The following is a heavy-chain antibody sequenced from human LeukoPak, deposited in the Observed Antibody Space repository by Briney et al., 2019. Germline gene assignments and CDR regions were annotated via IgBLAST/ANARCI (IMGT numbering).Heavy chain of an antibody. D-gene: IGHD4-11*01. CDR3: ARLSPGGYSNSEPFDY. CDR2: IYPGDSDT. J-gene: IGHJ4*02. Sequence: GESLKISCKGSGYSFTSYWIGWVRQMPGKGLEWMGIIYPGDSDTRYSPSFQGQVTISADKSISTAYLQWSSLKASDTAMYYCARLSPGGYSNSEPFDYWGQGTLVTVSS. CDR1: GYSFTSYW. V-gene: IGHV5-51*01.